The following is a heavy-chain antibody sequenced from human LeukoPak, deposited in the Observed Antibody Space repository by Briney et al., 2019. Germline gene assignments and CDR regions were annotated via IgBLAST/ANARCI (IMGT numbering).Heavy chain of an antibody. Sequence: SGGSLRLSCAASGFTFDDYAMHWVRQAPGKGLEWVSGISWNSGSIGYADSVKGRFTISRDNAKNSLYLQMNSLRAEDTAVYYCARVQNYHDSGAYYYWGQGTLVTVSS. J-gene: IGHJ4*02. V-gene: IGHV3-9*01. CDR1: GFTFDDYA. CDR3: ARVQNYHDSGAYYY. D-gene: IGHD3-22*01. CDR2: ISWNSGSI.